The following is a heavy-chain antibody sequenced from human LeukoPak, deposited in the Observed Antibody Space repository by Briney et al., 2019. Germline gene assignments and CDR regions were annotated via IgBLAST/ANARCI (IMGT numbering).Heavy chain of an antibody. CDR2: ISAYNGNT. D-gene: IGHD2-2*01. CDR3: ARAPTDIVVVPAATNWFDP. J-gene: IGHJ5*02. V-gene: IGHV1-18*01. CDR1: GYTFTSYG. Sequence: ASVKVSCKASGYTFTSYGISWVRQAPGQGLEWMGWISAYNGNTNYAQKLQGRVTMATDTSTSTAYMELRSLRSDDTAVYYCARAPTDIVVVPAATNWFDPWGLGTLVTVSS.